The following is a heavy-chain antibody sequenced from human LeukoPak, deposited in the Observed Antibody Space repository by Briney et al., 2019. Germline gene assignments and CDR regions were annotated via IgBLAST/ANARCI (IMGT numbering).Heavy chain of an antibody. CDR1: GHTFTNFG. D-gene: IGHD3-10*01. J-gene: IGHJ6*04. V-gene: IGHV1-69*05. Sequence: GASVKVSCKASGHTFTNFGISWVRQAPGQGLEWRGGIIPIFGTANYAQKFQGRVTITTDESTSTAYMELSSLRSEDTAVYYCASSYGSGRVSFFETRIVFLDVWGKGTTVTVSS. CDR2: IIPIFGTA. CDR3: ASSYGSGRVSFFETRIVFLDV.